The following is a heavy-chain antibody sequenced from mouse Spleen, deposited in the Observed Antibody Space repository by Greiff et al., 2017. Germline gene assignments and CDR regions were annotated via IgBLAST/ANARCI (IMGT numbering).Heavy chain of an antibody. CDR1: GFSLTSYG. Sequence: VQGVESGPGLVAPSQSLSITCTVSGFSLTSYGVHWVRQPPGKGLEWLGVIWAGGSTNYNSALMSRLSISKDNSKSQVFLKMNSLQTDDTAMYYCARDGNYDVYYAMDYWGQGTSVTVSS. J-gene: IGHJ4*01. V-gene: IGHV2-9*02. D-gene: IGHD2-1*01. CDR2: IWAGGST. CDR3: ARDGNYDVYYAMDY.